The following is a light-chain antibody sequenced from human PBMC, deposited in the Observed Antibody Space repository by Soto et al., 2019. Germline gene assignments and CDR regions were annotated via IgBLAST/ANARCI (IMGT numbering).Light chain of an antibody. CDR2: AAS. J-gene: IGKJ4*01. Sequence: EVVLTQSPGTLSLSPGERATLSCRASQTVTTSQLTWFQQKPGQAPRLLIYAASIRAAGIPDRFSGSGSGTDFTITISRLEPADFAVYYCQQYGSAPFTFGGGTKVESK. CDR3: QQYGSAPFT. V-gene: IGKV3-20*01. CDR1: QTVTTSQ.